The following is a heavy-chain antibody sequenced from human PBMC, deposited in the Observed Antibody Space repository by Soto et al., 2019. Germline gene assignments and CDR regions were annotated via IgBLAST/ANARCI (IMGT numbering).Heavy chain of an antibody. CDR3: AHRLIPDYFSTTAPLDAFDI. Sequence: SGPTLVNPTQTLTLTCTFSGFSLSTSGVGVGWIRQPPGKALEWLALIYWDDDKRHSPSLKSRLTITKDTSKNQVVLTMTNMDPVDTATYYCAHRLIPDYFSTTAPLDAFDIWGQGTMVTVSS. J-gene: IGHJ3*02. CDR1: GFSLSTSGVG. V-gene: IGHV2-5*02. D-gene: IGHD3-16*01. CDR2: IYWDDDK.